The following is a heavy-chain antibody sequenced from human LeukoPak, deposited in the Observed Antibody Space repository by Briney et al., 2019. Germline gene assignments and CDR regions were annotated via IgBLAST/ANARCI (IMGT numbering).Heavy chain of an antibody. CDR1: GFNFTNYN. J-gene: IGHJ3*02. V-gene: IGHV3-21*01. Sequence: GGSLRLSCAASGFNFTNYNMNWVRQAPGKGLEWVSSIHSSSVSIYYADSLKGRFTISRDNAKNSLYLQMNSLRAEDTAVYYCARDLAWDAFDIWGQGTMVTVSS. CDR3: ARDLAWDAFDI. CDR2: IHSSSVSI.